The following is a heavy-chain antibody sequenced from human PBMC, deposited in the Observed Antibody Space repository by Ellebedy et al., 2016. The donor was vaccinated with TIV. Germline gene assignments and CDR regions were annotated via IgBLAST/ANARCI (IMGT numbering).Heavy chain of an antibody. CDR1: GFTFSSYS. Sequence: GESLKISCAASGFTFSSYSMNWVRQAPGKGLEWVSYISSSSSTIYYADSVKGRFTISRDNSKNTLYLQMNSLRAEDTAVYYCASRGGGYCSGGSCYLNYWGQGTLVTVSS. V-gene: IGHV3-48*01. CDR3: ASRGGGYCSGGSCYLNY. CDR2: ISSSSSTI. D-gene: IGHD2-15*01. J-gene: IGHJ4*02.